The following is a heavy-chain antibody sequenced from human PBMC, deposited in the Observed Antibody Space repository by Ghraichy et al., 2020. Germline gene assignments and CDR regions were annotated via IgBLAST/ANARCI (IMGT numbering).Heavy chain of an antibody. J-gene: IGHJ5*02. Sequence: SETLSLTCTVSGGSISGSSFYWGWIRQPPGKGLEWIGSIYYSGSISYNPSLKSRVTISVDTSKNQFSLKLSSVTAPDTAVYYCARHNVIAASNPFDPWCPGTLVTVSS. CDR2: IYYSGSI. D-gene: IGHD6-25*01. CDR3: ARHNVIAASNPFDP. CDR1: GGSISGSSFY. V-gene: IGHV4-39*01.